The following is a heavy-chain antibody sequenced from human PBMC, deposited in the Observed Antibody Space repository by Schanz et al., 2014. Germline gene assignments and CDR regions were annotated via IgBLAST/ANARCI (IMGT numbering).Heavy chain of an antibody. D-gene: IGHD3-3*01. V-gene: IGHV4-4*02. CDR2: IYHSGNT. J-gene: IGHJ4*02. CDR3: ARSAGRDFWSGYYTRFDY. Sequence: QVQLQESGPGLVKPSGTLSLTCAVSGGSISSSDWWSWVRQPPGKGLEWIGEIYHSGNTNYNASLKSRVTISVDKSKNQFSWKVRSVTAADTAVYYCARSAGRDFWSGYYTRFDYWGQGTLVTVSS. CDR1: GGSISSSDW.